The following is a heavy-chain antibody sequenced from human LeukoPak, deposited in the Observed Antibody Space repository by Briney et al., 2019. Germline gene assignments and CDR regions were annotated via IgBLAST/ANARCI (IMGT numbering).Heavy chain of an antibody. V-gene: IGHV4-59*08. CDR2: IYYSGST. D-gene: IGHD3-10*01. CDR3: ARLWFGELSLNWFDP. Sequence: SETLSLTCTVSGGSISSYYWSWIRQPPGKGLEWIGYIYYSGSTNYNPSLKSRVTISVDTSKNQFSLKLSSVTAADTAVYYCARLWFGELSLNWFDPWGQGTLVTVSS. J-gene: IGHJ5*02. CDR1: GGSISSYY.